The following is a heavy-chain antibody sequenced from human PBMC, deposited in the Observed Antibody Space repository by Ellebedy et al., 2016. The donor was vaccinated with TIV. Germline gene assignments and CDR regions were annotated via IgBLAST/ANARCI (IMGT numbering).Heavy chain of an antibody. Sequence: GESLKISCQGSGYSFTSYWIGRVRQMPGKGLEWRGNIYPGYSNTAYSPSFQGQVTISADKSISSAYLQWSSLKASETAMYYCVTGPLGYCSGGSCSADYWGQGTLVTVSS. J-gene: IGHJ4*02. CDR3: VTGPLGYCSGGSCSADY. CDR1: GYSFTSYW. CDR2: IYPGYSNT. V-gene: IGHV5-51*01. D-gene: IGHD2-15*01.